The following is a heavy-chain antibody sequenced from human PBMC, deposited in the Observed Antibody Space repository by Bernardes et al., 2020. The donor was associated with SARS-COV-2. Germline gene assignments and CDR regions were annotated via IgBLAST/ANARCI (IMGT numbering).Heavy chain of an antibody. V-gene: IGHV3-33*01. CDR1: GFTFRSYG. J-gene: IGHJ4*02. CDR2: IWSDGNEK. D-gene: IGHD1-26*01. Sequence: GSLRLSCAASGFTFRSYGMHWVRQAPGKGPEWVAVIWSDGNEKSYADSVQGRFTNSRDNSQNKLYLQMNSLRAEDTAKYYCARDYLVGASPPDYWGPGTLVTVSS. CDR3: ARDYLVGASPPDY.